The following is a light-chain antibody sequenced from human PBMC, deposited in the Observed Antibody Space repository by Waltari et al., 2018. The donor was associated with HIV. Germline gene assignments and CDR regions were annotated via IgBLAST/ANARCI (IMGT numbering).Light chain of an antibody. CDR1: ASDIGYFDY. Sequence: QSALTQPRSVSGSPGPSVTISCTGTASDIGYFDYVSWYQQYPGKAPKVIIYEGFQRPSGFPERFTAAKSGITAFLTISGLQDEDEADYYCCSYAGTYTYVFGSGTTVTVL. CDR3: CSYAGTYTYV. J-gene: IGLJ1*01. CDR2: EGF. V-gene: IGLV2-11*01.